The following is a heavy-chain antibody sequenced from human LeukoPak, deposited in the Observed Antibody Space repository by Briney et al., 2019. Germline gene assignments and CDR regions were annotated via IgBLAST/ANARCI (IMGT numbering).Heavy chain of an antibody. Sequence: SQTLSLTCAISGDSVSSNSAAWNWIRQSPSRGLEWLGRTYYRSKWYNDYAVSVKSRITINPGTSKNQFSLQLNSVTPEDTAVYYCAREVADYYGSGSYYGDFDYWGQGTLVTVSS. CDR3: AREVADYYGSGSYYGDFDY. CDR1: GDSVSSNSAA. V-gene: IGHV6-1*01. J-gene: IGHJ4*02. D-gene: IGHD3-10*01. CDR2: TYYRSKWYN.